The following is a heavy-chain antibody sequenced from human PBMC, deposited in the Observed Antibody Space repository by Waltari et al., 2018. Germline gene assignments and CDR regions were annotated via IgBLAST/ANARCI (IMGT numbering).Heavy chain of an antibody. CDR1: GYTFTGYY. CDR3: ARPPVSGWRYYYYYMDV. J-gene: IGHJ6*03. CDR2: LNPNIGGT. D-gene: IGHD6-19*01. Sequence: QVQLVQSGAEVKKPGASVKVSCKASGYTFTGYYMHWVRQAPGQGLEWMGCLNPNIGGTNYAQKFQGRVTMTRDTSISTSYMGLSRLISDDTAVYYCARPPVSGWRYYYYYMDVWGKGTTVTVSS. V-gene: IGHV1-2*02.